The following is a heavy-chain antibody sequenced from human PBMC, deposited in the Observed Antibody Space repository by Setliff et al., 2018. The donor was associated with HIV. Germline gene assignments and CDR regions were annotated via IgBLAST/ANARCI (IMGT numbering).Heavy chain of an antibody. J-gene: IGHJ3*01. D-gene: IGHD5-12*01. V-gene: IGHV4-59*01. Sequence: SETLSLTCSVSGGSISSYYWSWIRQPPGKGLEWIGYIYYTGTTKYNPSLKSRVTISIDTSKNQFSLKLTSVTAADTAVYYCAREWLQHTGDDAFDVWGQGTMGTVSS. CDR1: GGSISSYY. CDR2: IYYTGTT. CDR3: AREWLQHTGDDAFDV.